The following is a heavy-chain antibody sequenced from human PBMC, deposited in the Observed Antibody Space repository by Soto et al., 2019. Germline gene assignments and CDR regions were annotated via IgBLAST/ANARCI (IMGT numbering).Heavy chain of an antibody. CDR2: IHSDGSSI. D-gene: IGHD3-10*01. V-gene: IGHV3-74*01. CDR1: GFTFSGSW. Sequence: GGSLRLSCAASGFTFSGSWMYWVRQAPGKGLEWVSRIHSDGSSITYADAVKGRFTISRDNAKNTLYLQMTSLRAEDTAVYYCARGFGFSWFGPWGQGTLVTVSS. CDR3: ARGFGFSWFGP. J-gene: IGHJ5*02.